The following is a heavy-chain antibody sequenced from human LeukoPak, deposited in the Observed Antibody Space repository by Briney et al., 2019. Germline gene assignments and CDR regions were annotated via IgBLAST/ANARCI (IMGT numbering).Heavy chain of an antibody. Sequence: AGESLTLSCAASGFTFSYYYMRWMRQPPGRRREGVSYISNSSSNTNYTAYVKSRFTISRDNAKNSLYLRMNSARAEDRAVYYCATGEDLSDPGGQGPMAVVS. CDR3: ATGEDLSDP. J-gene: IGHJ5*02. CDR1: GFTFSYYY. CDR2: ISNSSSNT. V-gene: IGHV3-11*06. D-gene: IGHD3-16*01.